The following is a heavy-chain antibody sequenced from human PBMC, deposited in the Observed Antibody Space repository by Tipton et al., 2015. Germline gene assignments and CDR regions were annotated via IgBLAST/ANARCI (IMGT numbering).Heavy chain of an antibody. J-gene: IGHJ4*02. CDR1: EFDVSVNY. Sequence: SLRLSCAASEFDVSVNYMTWVRQTPGRGLEWVSMINSGGGTSYADSVKGRFTISRDNSKNTLYLEMNSLRVEDTALYYCATRGDFFENWGQGTLVTVSP. D-gene: IGHD3-10*01. CDR3: ATRGDFFEN. CDR2: INSGGGT. V-gene: IGHV3-53*01.